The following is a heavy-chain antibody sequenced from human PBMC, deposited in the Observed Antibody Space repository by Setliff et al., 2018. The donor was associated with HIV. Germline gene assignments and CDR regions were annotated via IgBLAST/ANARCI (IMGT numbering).Heavy chain of an antibody. CDR2: IRFSGGS. CDR3: LLDVPLILRTSPPL. D-gene: IGHD1-7*01. Sequence: ETLSLTCSVSGASVSDHHWTWIRQTAEKRLEYIGRIRFSGGSNYNPSLSSRVTMSVDTSNNQFSLRLKSVTSADTATYYCLLDVPLILRTSPPLWGQGTPVTVSS. V-gene: IGHV4-4*07. CDR1: GASVSDHH. J-gene: IGHJ4*02.